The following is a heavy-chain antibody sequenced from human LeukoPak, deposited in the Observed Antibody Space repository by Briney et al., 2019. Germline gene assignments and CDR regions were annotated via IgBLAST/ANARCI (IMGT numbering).Heavy chain of an antibody. CDR1: GFTVSSNY. CDR2: ISSSSSTI. V-gene: IGHV3-48*01. D-gene: IGHD3-9*01. CDR3: ARNYDILTGTFDP. Sequence: GGSLRLSCAASGFTVSSNYMSWVRQAPGKGLEWVSYISSSSSTIYYADSVKGRFTISRDNAKNSLYLQMNSLRAEDTAVYYCARNYDILTGTFDPWGQGTLVTVSS. J-gene: IGHJ5*02.